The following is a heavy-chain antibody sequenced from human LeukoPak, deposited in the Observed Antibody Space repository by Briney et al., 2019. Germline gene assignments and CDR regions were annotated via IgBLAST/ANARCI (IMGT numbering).Heavy chain of an antibody. CDR2: TSTKSNI. V-gene: IGHV3-21*01. Sequence: GGSLRLSCAASGFTFSSYTMNWVRQAPGKGLECVSSTSTKSNIYYADSVKGRFTISRDNAKNSLYLQMNSLRAEDTAVYYCARDPFVNYYDSSGYRGDYYYYYMDVWGKGTTVTVSS. D-gene: IGHD3-22*01. CDR1: GFTFSSYT. J-gene: IGHJ6*03. CDR3: ARDPFVNYYDSSGYRGDYYYYYMDV.